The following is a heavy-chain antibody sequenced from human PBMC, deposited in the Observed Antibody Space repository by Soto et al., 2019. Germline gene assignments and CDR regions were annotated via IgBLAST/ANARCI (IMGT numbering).Heavy chain of an antibody. Sequence: SETLSLTCTVSGGSISSYYWSWIRQPPGKGLEWIGYIYYSGSTNYNPSLRSRVTISVDTSKNQFSLKLSSVTAADTAVYYCARSLRVRGVIKSHLYYYMDVWGKGTTVTVS. CDR2: IYYSGST. J-gene: IGHJ6*03. CDR3: ARSLRVRGVIKSHLYYYMDV. CDR1: GGSISSYY. D-gene: IGHD3-10*01. V-gene: IGHV4-59*01.